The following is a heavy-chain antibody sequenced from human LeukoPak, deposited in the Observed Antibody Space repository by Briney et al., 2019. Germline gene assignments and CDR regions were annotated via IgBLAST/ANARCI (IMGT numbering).Heavy chain of an antibody. Sequence: PSETLPVTRLVSLCSISSGGYYWRWMREPPGRGLECIGYMDCSGITYYNPYLKSRVTISVDTSKNQHSQKLSSVTAADTDGYYCARSPVVPAAMAAWFDPWGQGTLVSVPS. V-gene: IGHV4-31*03. CDR2: MDCSGIT. CDR3: ARSPVVPAAMAAWFDP. CDR1: LCSISSGGYY. D-gene: IGHD2-2*01. J-gene: IGHJ5*02.